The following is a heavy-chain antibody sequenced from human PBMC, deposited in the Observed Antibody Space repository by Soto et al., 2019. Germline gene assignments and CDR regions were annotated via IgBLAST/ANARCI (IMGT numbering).Heavy chain of an antibody. CDR3: AKVAGINFYDSSQRDGMDV. J-gene: IGHJ6*02. D-gene: IGHD3-22*01. CDR1: GFTFSSYG. V-gene: IGHV3-30*18. CDR2: ISYDGSNK. Sequence: PGGSLRLSCAASGFTFSSYGMRWVRQAPGKGLEWVAVISYDGSNKYYADSVKGRFTISRDNSKNTLYLQMNSLRAEDTAVYYCAKVAGINFYDSSQRDGMDVWGQGTTVTVSS.